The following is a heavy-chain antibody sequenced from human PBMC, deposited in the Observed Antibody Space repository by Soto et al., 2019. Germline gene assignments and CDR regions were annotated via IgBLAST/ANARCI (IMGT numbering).Heavy chain of an antibody. Sequence: EVQLVESGGGLVKPGGSLRLSCAASGFTFSSYSMNWVRQAPGKGLEWVSSISSSSSYIYYADSVKGRFTISRDNAKNSLYLQMNSLRAEDTAVYYCARDRIAARYNWFDPWGQGTLVTVSS. CDR1: GFTFSSYS. D-gene: IGHD6-13*01. CDR2: ISSSSSYI. V-gene: IGHV3-21*01. J-gene: IGHJ5*02. CDR3: ARDRIAARYNWFDP.